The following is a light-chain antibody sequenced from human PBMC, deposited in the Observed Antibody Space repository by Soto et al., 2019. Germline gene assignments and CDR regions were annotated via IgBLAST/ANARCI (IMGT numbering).Light chain of an antibody. CDR1: QSISSY. V-gene: IGKV1-39*01. CDR3: RQSYSTPWT. Sequence: DIQMTQSPSSLSASVGDRATITCRASQSISSYLNWYQQKPGKAPKLLIYAASSLQSGVPSRFSGSGSGTDFTLTISSLQPEDFATYYCRQSYSTPWTFGQGTKVDIK. CDR2: AAS. J-gene: IGKJ1*01.